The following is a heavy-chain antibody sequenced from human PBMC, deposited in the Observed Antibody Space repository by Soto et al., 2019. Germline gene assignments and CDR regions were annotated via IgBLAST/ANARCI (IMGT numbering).Heavy chain of an antibody. CDR3: ARALRFGGYSYGPYYYYYGMDV. CDR2: ISYDGSNK. J-gene: IGHJ6*02. Sequence: QVQLVESGGGVVQPGRSLRLSCAASGFTFSSYAMHWVRQAPGKGLEWVAVISYDGSNKYYADSVKGRFTISRDNSKNTLYLQMNSLRAEDTAVYYCARALRFGGYSYGPYYYYYGMDVWGQGTTVTVSS. CDR1: GFTFSSYA. D-gene: IGHD5-18*01. V-gene: IGHV3-30-3*01.